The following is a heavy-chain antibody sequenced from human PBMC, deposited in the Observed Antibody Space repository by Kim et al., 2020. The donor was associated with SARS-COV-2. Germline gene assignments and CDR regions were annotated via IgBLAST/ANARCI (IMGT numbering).Heavy chain of an antibody. Sequence: SETLSLTCAVYGGSFSGYYWSWIRQPPGKGLEWIGEINHSGSTNYNPSLKSRVTISVDTSKNQFSLKLSSVTAADTAVYYCARGDSSSSLLGYYYYYGMDVWGQGTTVTVSS. CDR3: ARGDSSSSLLGYYYYYGMDV. V-gene: IGHV4-34*01. J-gene: IGHJ6*02. CDR1: GGSFSGYY. CDR2: INHSGST. D-gene: IGHD6-6*01.